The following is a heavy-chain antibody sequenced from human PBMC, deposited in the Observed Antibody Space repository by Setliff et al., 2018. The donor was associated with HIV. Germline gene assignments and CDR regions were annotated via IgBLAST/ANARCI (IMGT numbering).Heavy chain of an antibody. CDR2: ISHSGTT. J-gene: IGHJ6*03. CDR1: GYSISSGYY. Sequence: SETLSLTCAFSGYSISSGYYWGWIRQPPGKGLEWIGSISHSGTTYCNASLKSRVTISVDTSKNQLSLKLSSVTAADTAVYYCARGGGFSDYDPYYYYYMDVWGKGTTVTVSS. CDR3: ARGGGFSDYDPYYYYYMDV. V-gene: IGHV4-38-2*01. D-gene: IGHD5-12*01.